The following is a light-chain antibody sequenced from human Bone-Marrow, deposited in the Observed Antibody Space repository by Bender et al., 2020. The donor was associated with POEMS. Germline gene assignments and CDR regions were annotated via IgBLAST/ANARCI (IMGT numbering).Light chain of an antibody. J-gene: IGLJ1*01. Sequence: SYVLTQPPSVSVAPGQTARITCGGNNIGRKSVHWYQQKPGQAPVLVVYDDSDRPSGIPERFSGSNSGDTATLTISRVETGDEADYYCQVWDSTSDHHYVFGTGTTVTVL. CDR1: NIGRKS. V-gene: IGLV3-21*02. CDR2: DDS. CDR3: QVWDSTSDHHYV.